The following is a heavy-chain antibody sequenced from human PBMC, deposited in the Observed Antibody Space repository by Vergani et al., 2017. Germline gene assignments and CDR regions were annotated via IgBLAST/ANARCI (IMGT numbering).Heavy chain of an antibody. Sequence: EVQLLESGGGLVQPGGSLRLSCAASGFTFSSYAMSWVRQAPGKGLEWVSAISGSGGSTYYADSVKGRFTISRDNSKNTLYLQMNSLRAEDTAVYYCARDHLGYCSSTSCYSAFDIWGQGTMVTVSS. CDR2: ISGSGGST. CDR1: GFTFSSYA. J-gene: IGHJ3*02. CDR3: ARDHLGYCSSTSCYSAFDI. V-gene: IGHV3-23*01. D-gene: IGHD2-2*02.